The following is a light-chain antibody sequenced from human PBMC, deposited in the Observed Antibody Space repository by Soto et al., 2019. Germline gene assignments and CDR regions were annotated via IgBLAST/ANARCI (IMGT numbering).Light chain of an antibody. Sequence: QSVLTQPPSASGTPGQRVTISCSGSSSNIGRNTVNWYQQLPGTAPKLLIYGNDQRPSGVPDRFSGSKSGTSASLAISGLQSEDEADHYCAAWDDSLNGVVFGGGTKVTVL. CDR3: AAWDDSLNGVV. V-gene: IGLV1-44*01. CDR2: GND. CDR1: SSNIGRNT. J-gene: IGLJ2*01.